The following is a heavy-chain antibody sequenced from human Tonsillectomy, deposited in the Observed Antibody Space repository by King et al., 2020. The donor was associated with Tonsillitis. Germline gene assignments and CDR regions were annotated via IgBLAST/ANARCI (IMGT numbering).Heavy chain of an antibody. CDR3: PTPTRYDYVWGSYLY. D-gene: IGHD3-16*02. V-gene: IGHV3-15*01. CDR1: GFTFSNAW. J-gene: IGHJ4*02. Sequence: VQLVESGGGLVKPGGSLRLSCAASGFTFSNAWMSWVRQAPGEGLAWVGRIKSKTDGGTTDYAAPVKGRFTISRDDSKNTLYLQMNSLKTEDTAVYYCPTPTRYDYVWGSYLYWGQGPLVTVSS. CDR2: IKSKTDGGTT.